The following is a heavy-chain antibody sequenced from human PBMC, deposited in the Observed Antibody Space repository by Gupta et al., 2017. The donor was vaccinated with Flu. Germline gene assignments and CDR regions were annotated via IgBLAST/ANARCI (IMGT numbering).Heavy chain of an antibody. CDR2: IYYSGST. CDR3: ARHFRGSGSYLGANWFDP. CDR1: GGSISSSSYY. J-gene: IGHJ5*02. D-gene: IGHD3-10*01. V-gene: IGHV4-39*01. Sequence: QLQLQESGPGLVKPSETLSLTCTVSGGSISSSSYYWGWIRQPPGKGLERIGSIYYSGSTYYNPSLKSRVTISVDTSKNQFSLKLSSVTAADTAVYYCARHFRGSGSYLGANWFDPWGQGTLVTVSS.